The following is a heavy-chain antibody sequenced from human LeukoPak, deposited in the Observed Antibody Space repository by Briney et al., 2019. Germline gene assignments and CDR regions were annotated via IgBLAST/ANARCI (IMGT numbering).Heavy chain of an antibody. CDR2: MNPNSGNT. CDR1: GYTFTKYD. V-gene: IGHV1-8*01. CDR3: ARGLLWFGELLTMDV. D-gene: IGHD3-10*01. Sequence: ASVTVSFKASGYTFTKYDINGVRQATGQGVEWMGWMNPNSGNTGYAQKFQGRVTMTRHTSISTAYMELSSLRSEDTAVYYCARGLLWFGELLTMDVWGKGTTVTVSS. J-gene: IGHJ6*04.